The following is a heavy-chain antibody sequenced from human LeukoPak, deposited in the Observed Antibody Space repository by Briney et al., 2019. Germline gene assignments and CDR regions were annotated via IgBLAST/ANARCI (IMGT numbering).Heavy chain of an antibody. CDR2: ISAYNGNT. V-gene: IGHV1-18*03. D-gene: IGHD3-3*01. CDR1: GYTFTSYG. Sequence: ASVKVSCKASGYTFTSYGISWVRQAPGQGLEWMGWISAYNGNTNYAQKLQGRVTMTTDTSTSTAYMELSSQRSEDIDVYYCARQRPLYGPVSRISDFWSGSDAFDIWGQGTMVTVSS. CDR3: ARQRPLYGPVSRISDFWSGSDAFDI. J-gene: IGHJ3*02.